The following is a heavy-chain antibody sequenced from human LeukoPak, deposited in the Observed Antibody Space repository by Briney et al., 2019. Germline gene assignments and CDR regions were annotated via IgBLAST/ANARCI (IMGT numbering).Heavy chain of an antibody. CDR2: ISSSSTTK. J-gene: IGHJ4*02. CDR1: GFTFSAYD. D-gene: IGHD2-15*01. V-gene: IGHV3-48*04. CDR3: ARRYCSGGSCHEFDY. Sequence: GGSLRLSCVASGFTFSAYDMNWVRQAPGKGLKWLSYISSSSTTKYHADSVKGRFTISRDNAKNSLYLQMNSLRAEDTAVYYCARRYCSGGSCHEFDYWGQGTLVTVSS.